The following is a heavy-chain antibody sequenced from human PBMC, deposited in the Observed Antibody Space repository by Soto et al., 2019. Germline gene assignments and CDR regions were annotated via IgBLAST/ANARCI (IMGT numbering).Heavy chain of an antibody. J-gene: IGHJ4*02. CDR3: ARTYYYDSSGYYNGPTRQHYFDY. D-gene: IGHD3-22*01. V-gene: IGHV3-11*06. Sequence: GGSLSLSGAASGFTLSDYYMSWIRQAPGKGLEWVSFISSSSCYTNYADSVKGRFTISRDNAKNSLYLQMNSLRAEDTAVYYCARTYYYDSSGYYNGPTRQHYFDYWGQGTLVTVSS. CDR1: GFTLSDYY. CDR2: ISSSSCYT.